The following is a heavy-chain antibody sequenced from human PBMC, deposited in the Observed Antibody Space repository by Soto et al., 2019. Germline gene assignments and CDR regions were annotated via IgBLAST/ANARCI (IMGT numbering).Heavy chain of an antibody. D-gene: IGHD2-15*01. V-gene: IGHV1-69*02. CDR3: AREEVVAANYYFDY. J-gene: IGHJ4*02. CDR1: GGTFSSYT. CDR2: IIPILGIA. Sequence: QVQLVQSGAEVKKPGSSVKVSCKASGGTFSSYTISWVRQAPGQGLEWMGRIIPILGIANYAQKFQGRVTITADKSTSTAYMELSSLRSEDTAVYYCAREEVVAANYYFDYWGQGTLVTVSP.